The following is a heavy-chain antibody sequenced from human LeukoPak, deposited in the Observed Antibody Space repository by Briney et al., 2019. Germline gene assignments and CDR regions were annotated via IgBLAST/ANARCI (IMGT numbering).Heavy chain of an antibody. V-gene: IGHV1-69*08. CDR1: GGTFLSST. D-gene: IGHD3-10*01. CDR2: FIPRLGTS. CDR3: AREGGYFGSLGS. Sequence: SVKVSCKASGGTFLSSTISWVRQAPGQGLEWMGRFIPRLGTSNYAQKFQGRVTITADKATNTANMELSSLRSEDTAVYFCAREGGYFGSLGSWGQGTLVTVSS. J-gene: IGHJ4*02.